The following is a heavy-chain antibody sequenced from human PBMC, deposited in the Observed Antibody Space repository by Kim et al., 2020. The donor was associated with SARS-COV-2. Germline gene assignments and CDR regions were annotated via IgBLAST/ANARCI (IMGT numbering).Heavy chain of an antibody. CDR1: GGSISSSSYY. CDR2: IYYSGST. D-gene: IGHD3-22*01. Sequence: SETLSLTCTVSGGSISSSSYYWGWIRQPPGKGLEWIGSIYYSGSTYYNLSLKSRVTISVDTSKNQFSLKLSSVTAADTAVYYCARHGEYYYDSSGWGPYGYWGQGTLVTVSS. CDR3: ARHGEYYYDSSGWGPYGY. J-gene: IGHJ4*02. V-gene: IGHV4-39*01.